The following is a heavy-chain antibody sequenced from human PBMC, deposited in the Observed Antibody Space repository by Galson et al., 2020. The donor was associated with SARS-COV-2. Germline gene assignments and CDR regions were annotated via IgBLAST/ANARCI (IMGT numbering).Heavy chain of an antibody. J-gene: IGHJ6*02. Sequence: SETLSLTCTVSGGAISGYYWSWIRQAPGKGLDWIGYIYYSGTTDYNPSLKSRVSILVDKSKSQLSLTLSSVTAADTGVYYCARHESYGSSFYYCGLDVWGQGTTVSVS. D-gene: IGHD6-6*01. CDR3: ARHESYGSSFYYCGLDV. CDR2: IYYSGTT. CDR1: GGAISGYY. V-gene: IGHV4-59*08.